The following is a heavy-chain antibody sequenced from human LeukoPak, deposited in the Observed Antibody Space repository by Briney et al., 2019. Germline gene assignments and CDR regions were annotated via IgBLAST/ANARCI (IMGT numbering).Heavy chain of an antibody. Sequence: GASVKVSCKASGYTFTSYYMHWVRQAPGQGLEWMGIINPSGGSTSYAQKFQGRVTMTRDTSTSTVYMELSSLRSEDTAVYYCARATMVRGADDAFDIWAKGQWSPSLQ. CDR1: GYTFTSYY. J-gene: IGHJ3*02. CDR3: ARATMVRGADDAFDI. CDR2: INPSGGST. D-gene: IGHD3-10*01. V-gene: IGHV1-46*01.